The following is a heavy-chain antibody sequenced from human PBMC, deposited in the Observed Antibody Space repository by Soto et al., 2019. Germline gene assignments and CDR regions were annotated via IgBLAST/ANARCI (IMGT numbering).Heavy chain of an antibody. Sequence: PSETLSLTCTVSGGSITSSYWSWIRRPPGKGLEWIAYIYDTGISGYTPSTSYNPSLKSRVTMSVDTSKSQFSLKLTSVTAADTAVYYCARGEDAFFYYGLDVSGPGITVTVSS. CDR2: IYDTGISGYTPST. CDR1: GGSITSSY. CDR3: ARGEDAFFYYGLDV. V-gene: IGHV4-59*01. J-gene: IGHJ6*02.